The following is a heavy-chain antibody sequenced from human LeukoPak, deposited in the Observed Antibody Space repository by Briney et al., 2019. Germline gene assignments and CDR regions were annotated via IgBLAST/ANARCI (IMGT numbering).Heavy chain of an antibody. CDR3: ARTYCSGGSCFLPAVFDY. Sequence: SETLSLTCTVSGGSISSSSYYWGWIRQPPGKGLEWIGSIYYSGNTYYNPSLKSRATISVDTSKNQFSLKLCSVTAADRAVYYCARTYCSGGSCFLPAVFDYWGQGTLVTVSS. D-gene: IGHD2-15*01. CDR1: GGSISSSSYY. CDR2: IYYSGNT. V-gene: IGHV4-39*01. J-gene: IGHJ4*02.